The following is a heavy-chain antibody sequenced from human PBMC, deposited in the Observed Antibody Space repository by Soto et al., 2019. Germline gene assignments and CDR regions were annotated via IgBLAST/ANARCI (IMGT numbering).Heavy chain of an antibody. D-gene: IGHD3-16*01. CDR2: INPNSGGT. Sequence: GASVKVSCKASGYTFTGYYMHWVRQAPGQGLEWMGWINPNSGGTNYAQKFQGRVTMTTDTSTSTAYMELRSLRSDDTAVYYCARVEPVGVNFDYMDVWGKGTTVTVSS. CDR1: GYTFTGYY. V-gene: IGHV1-2*02. CDR3: ARVEPVGVNFDYMDV. J-gene: IGHJ6*03.